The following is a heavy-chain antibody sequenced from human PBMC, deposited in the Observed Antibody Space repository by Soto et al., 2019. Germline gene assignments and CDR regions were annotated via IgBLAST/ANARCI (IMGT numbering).Heavy chain of an antibody. V-gene: IGHV3-23*01. J-gene: IGHJ4*02. CDR1: GLPVSSHA. D-gene: IGHD2-21*02. CDR2: ISGSGGST. CDR3: AKEGGGLRAPGDY. Sequence: PGXSQRLSSTAVGLPVSSHAMSWARQAPGKGLEWVSAISGSGGSTYYADSVKGRFTISRDNSKNTLYLQMNSLRAEDTAGYYCAKEGGGLRAPGDYCGQGTRVTGS.